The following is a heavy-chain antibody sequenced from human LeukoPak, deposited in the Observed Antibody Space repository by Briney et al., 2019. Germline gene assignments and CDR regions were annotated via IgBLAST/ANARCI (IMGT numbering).Heavy chain of an antibody. CDR3: ARWDRYSSGWSQPFDY. V-gene: IGHV4-34*01. D-gene: IGHD6-19*01. Sequence: SETLSLTCAVYGGSFSGYYWSWIRQPPGKGLEWIGEINHSGSTNYNPSLKSRVTISVDTSKNQFSLKLSSVTAADTAVYHCARWDRYSSGWSQPFDYWGQGTLVTVSS. CDR2: INHSGST. CDR1: GGSFSGYY. J-gene: IGHJ4*02.